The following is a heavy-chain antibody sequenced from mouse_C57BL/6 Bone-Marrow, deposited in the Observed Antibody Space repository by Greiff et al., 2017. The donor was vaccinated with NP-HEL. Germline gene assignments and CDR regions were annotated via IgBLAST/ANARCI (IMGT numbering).Heavy chain of an antibody. CDR3: TTGPMDY. CDR1: GFNIKDDY. Sequence: EVQLQQSGAELVRPGASVKLSCTASGFNIKDDYMHWVKQRPEQGLEWIGWIDPENGDPEYASKFQGKATITADTSSNTAYLQLSSLTSEDTAVYYCTTGPMDYWGQGTSVTVSS. CDR2: IDPENGDP. J-gene: IGHJ4*01. V-gene: IGHV14-4*01.